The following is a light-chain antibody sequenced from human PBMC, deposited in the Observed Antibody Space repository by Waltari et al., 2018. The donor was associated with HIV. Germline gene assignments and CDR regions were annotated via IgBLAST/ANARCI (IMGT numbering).Light chain of an antibody. CDR1: TSNVGSNT. V-gene: IGLV1-44*01. CDR2: IKK. J-gene: IGLJ3*02. Sequence: QSVLTQPPSASGTPGQTVTISCSGSTSNVGSNTVNWYQQRPGTSPKLLIYIKKRRPSGVPDRCSGSKSGASAALAISGRQSEDEAAYYCAAWDDSLNGVLFGGGTKVTVL. CDR3: AAWDDSLNGVL.